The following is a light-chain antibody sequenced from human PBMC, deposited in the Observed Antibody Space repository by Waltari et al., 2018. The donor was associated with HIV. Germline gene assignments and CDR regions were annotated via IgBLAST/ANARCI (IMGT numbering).Light chain of an antibody. CDR2: DAS. V-gene: IGKV3D-20*01. J-gene: IGKJ4*01. CDR1: QSIYNNY. Sequence: EIVLTQSPATLSLSPGERAPLSCGASQSIYNNYLAWYQQKPGQAPRFLMYDASNRATGIPDRFRGSGSGTDFTLTISRLEPEDFAVYYCQQYGSSPLTFGGGTKVEIK. CDR3: QQYGSSPLT.